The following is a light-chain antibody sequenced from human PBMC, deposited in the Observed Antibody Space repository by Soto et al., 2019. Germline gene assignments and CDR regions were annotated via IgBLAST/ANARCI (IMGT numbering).Light chain of an antibody. CDR1: QTVSSSY. Sequence: EIVLTQSPATLSLSPGERATLSCRASQTVSSSYLAWYQQKPGQAPRLLIYGASSRATGIPDGFSGSGSGTDFTLTISRLEPEDFALYYCQQYETSLRTFGQGTKVDIK. J-gene: IGKJ1*01. V-gene: IGKV3-20*01. CDR2: GAS. CDR3: QQYETSLRT.